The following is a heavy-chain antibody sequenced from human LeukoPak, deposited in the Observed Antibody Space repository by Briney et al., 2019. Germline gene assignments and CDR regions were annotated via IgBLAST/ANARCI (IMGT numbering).Heavy chain of an antibody. D-gene: IGHD2-15*01. CDR1: GGSISSYY. Sequence: SETLSLTCSVSGGSISSYYWSWIRQPPGKGLEWIGYISCSGRTNYNPSLKSRVTISVDTSKNQFSLKLSSVTAADTAVYYCARLLEPLGYCSGGSCYLDCWGQGTLVTVSS. J-gene: IGHJ4*02. CDR3: ARLLEPLGYCSGGSCYLDC. CDR2: ISCSGRT. V-gene: IGHV4-59*08.